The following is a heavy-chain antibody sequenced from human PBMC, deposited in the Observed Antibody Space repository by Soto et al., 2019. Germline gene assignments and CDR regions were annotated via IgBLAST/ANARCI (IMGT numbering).Heavy chain of an antibody. CDR1: GFTFSSYG. CDR3: AKVGSGWYLNYYGMDV. D-gene: IGHD6-19*01. CDR2: ISYDGSNK. J-gene: IGHJ6*02. V-gene: IGHV3-30*18. Sequence: QVQLVESGGGVVQPGRSLRLSCAASGFTFSSYGMHWVRQAPGKGLEWVAVISYDGSNKYYADSVKGRFTISRDNSKNTLYLQMNSLRAEDTAVYYCAKVGSGWYLNYYGMDVWGQGTTVTVSS.